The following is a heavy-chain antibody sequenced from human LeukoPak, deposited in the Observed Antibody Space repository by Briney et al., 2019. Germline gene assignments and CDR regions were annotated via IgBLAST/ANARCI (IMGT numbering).Heavy chain of an antibody. CDR2: IPGGGTST. J-gene: IGHJ3*02. Sequence: PGGTLRLSCAASGFTFSSYAMSWVRQAPGKGLEWVSGIPGGGTSTHYADSVKGRFTISRDNSKYTLYLQMNSLRAEDTAVYYCAKDGCSSCYHWDAFDIWGQGTVVTVSS. D-gene: IGHD2-2*01. V-gene: IGHV3-23*01. CDR3: AKDGCSSCYHWDAFDI. CDR1: GFTFSSYA.